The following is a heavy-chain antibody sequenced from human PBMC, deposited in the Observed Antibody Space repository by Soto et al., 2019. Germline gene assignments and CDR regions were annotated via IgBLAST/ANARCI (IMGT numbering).Heavy chain of an antibody. CDR2: IIPIFGTA. J-gene: IGHJ6*02. V-gene: IGHV1-69*06. D-gene: IGHD6-13*01. CDR1: GGTFSSYA. Sequence: SVKVSCKASGGTFSSYAISWVRQAPGQGLEWMGGIIPIFGTANYAEKFQGRITITADKSTSTAYMELSSLRSEDTAVYYCARAYSSSWPYYYYGMDVWGQGTTVTVSS. CDR3: ARAYSSSWPYYYYGMDV.